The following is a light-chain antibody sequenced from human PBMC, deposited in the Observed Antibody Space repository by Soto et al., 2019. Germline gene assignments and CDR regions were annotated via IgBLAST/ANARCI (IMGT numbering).Light chain of an antibody. CDR3: CSYAGSPYV. V-gene: IGLV2-11*01. Sequence: QSALTQPRSVSGSPGQSVTISCTGTSSDVGGYNYVSWYQQYPGKAPKLMIYEVSKRPSRVPDRFSGSKFGNTASLTISGVQAEDVADYYCCSYAGSPYVFGTGTKLTVL. CDR2: EVS. CDR1: SSDVGGYNY. J-gene: IGLJ1*01.